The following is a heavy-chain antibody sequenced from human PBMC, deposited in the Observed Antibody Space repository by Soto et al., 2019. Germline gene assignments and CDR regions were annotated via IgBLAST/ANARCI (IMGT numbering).Heavy chain of an antibody. CDR3: ARWGTTGGLDV. V-gene: IGHV3-30*19. CDR2: TSYDGSNK. D-gene: IGHD3-16*01. CDR1: GFTFRSYV. Sequence: QVQLVESGGGVVQPGTSLRLSCVGSGFTFRSYVIHWVRQAPGKGLEWVALTSYDGSNKYYDDSVKGRFTISRDNSRNTVDLKLDRLRREDTALYYCARWGTTGGLDVWGQGALVSVSS. J-gene: IGHJ4*02.